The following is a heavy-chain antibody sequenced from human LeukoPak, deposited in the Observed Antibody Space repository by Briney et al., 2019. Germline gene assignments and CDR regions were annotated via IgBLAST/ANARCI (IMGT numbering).Heavy chain of an antibody. CDR2: IKQDGRET. CDR1: GFTFSSNW. CDR3: AVLYRGSFYTY. V-gene: IGHV3-7*01. J-gene: IGHJ4*02. D-gene: IGHD1-26*01. Sequence: GGSLRLSCAASGFTFSSNWMSWVRQAPGKGLEWVANIKQDGRETYYVDSVKGRFTISRDNAKNSLYLQMNILRAEDTAVYICAVLYRGSFYTYWGLGTLVTVSS.